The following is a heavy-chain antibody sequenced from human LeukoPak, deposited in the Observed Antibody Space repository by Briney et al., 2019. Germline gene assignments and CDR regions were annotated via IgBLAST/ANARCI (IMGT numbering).Heavy chain of an antibody. D-gene: IGHD4-17*01. CDR2: ISSSSSYI. CDR1: GFTFSSYS. CDR3: ARHSSTVLPILNALDV. J-gene: IGHJ3*01. Sequence: GGSLRLSCAASGFTFSSYSMNWVRQAPGKGLEWVSSISSSSSYIYYADSVKGRFTISRDNAKNSLYLQMNSLRAEDTAVYYCARHSSTVLPILNALDVWAQVTMVTVDS. V-gene: IGHV3-21*04.